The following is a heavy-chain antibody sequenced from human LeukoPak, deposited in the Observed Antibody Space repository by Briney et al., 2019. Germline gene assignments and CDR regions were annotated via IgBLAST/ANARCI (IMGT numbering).Heavy chain of an antibody. Sequence: ESLKISCKGSGYSFSSYWIGWVRPMPGKGLEWMGIIYPGDSDIRYSPSFQGQVTISDDKSISTAYLQWSSLKASGTAMYYCARPGIAGGQIDYWGQGTLVTVSS. CDR1: GYSFSSYW. CDR3: ARPGIAGGQIDY. D-gene: IGHD6-13*01. J-gene: IGHJ4*02. V-gene: IGHV5-51*01. CDR2: IYPGDSDI.